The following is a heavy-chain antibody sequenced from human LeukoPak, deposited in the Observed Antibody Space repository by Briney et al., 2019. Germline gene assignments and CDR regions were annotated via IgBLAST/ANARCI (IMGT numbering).Heavy chain of an antibody. J-gene: IGHJ4*02. CDR1: GFIFSSYE. V-gene: IGHV3-23*01. D-gene: IGHD6-19*01. CDR2: INGRGDDT. Sequence: GGSLRLSCAASGFIFSSYEMIWVRQAPGRGLEWVSAINGRGDDTYYPDSVKGRFTISRDNSNNTLYLQMNSLRAEDTAVYYCAKGHRSSSSFFDSWGQGILVTVSS. CDR3: AKGHRSSSSFFDS.